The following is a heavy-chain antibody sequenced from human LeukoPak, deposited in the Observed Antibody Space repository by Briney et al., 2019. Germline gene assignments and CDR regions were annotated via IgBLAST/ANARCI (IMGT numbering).Heavy chain of an antibody. J-gene: IGHJ3*02. CDR3: ATSMIVVVATNAFDI. Sequence: PSETLSLTCAVYGGSFSGYYWSWIRQPPGKGLEWIGEINHSGSTNYNPSLKSRVTISVDTSKNQFSLKLSSVTAADTAVYYCATSMIVVVATNAFDIWGQGTMVTVSS. CDR2: INHSGST. D-gene: IGHD3-22*01. V-gene: IGHV4-34*01. CDR1: GGSFSGYY.